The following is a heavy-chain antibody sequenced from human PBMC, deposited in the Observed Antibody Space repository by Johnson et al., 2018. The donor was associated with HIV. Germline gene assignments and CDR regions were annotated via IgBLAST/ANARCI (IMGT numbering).Heavy chain of an antibody. CDR3: AREGAAAGPTDAFDI. J-gene: IGHJ3*02. V-gene: IGHV3-30*03. D-gene: IGHD6-13*01. CDR2: ISYDGSNK. CDR1: RFTFSTYG. Sequence: QEKLVESGGGVVQPGRSLRLSCAASRFTFSTYGMHWVRQAPGKGLEWVAVISYDGSNKYYADSVKGRFTISRDNSKNTLYLQMNSLRAEDTAVYYCAREGAAAGPTDAFDIWGQGTMVTVSS.